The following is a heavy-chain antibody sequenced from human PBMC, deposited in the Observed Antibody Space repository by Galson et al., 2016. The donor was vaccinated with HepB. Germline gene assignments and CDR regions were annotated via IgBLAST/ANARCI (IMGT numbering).Heavy chain of an antibody. J-gene: IGHJ6*02. CDR1: RSTFTTYG. CDR2: ISHDGTKK. CDR3: ANHRGYYGSGSYYKYGLDV. V-gene: IGHV3-30*18. Sequence: SLRLSCAASRSTFTTYGMHWVRQTPGKGLEWVAVISHDGTKKNYADSVKGRFTISRDNSKNTLYLQMNSLTSEDTAVYYCANHRGYYGSGSYYKYGLDVWGQGTTVTVS. D-gene: IGHD3-10*01.